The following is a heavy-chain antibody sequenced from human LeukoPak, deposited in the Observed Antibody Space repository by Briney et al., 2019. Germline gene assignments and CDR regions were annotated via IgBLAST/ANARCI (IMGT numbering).Heavy chain of an antibody. J-gene: IGHJ4*02. V-gene: IGHV3-21*01. CDR2: ITSSSIYK. CDR1: GFTFSRYN. CDR3: ARDGITMRILEY. D-gene: IGHD3-10*01. Sequence: GGSLRLSCATSGFTFSRYNMSWVRQAPGKGLEWVSSITSSSIYKYYADSMKGRFTIPRDNAKNSLYLQMDSLRAEDTAVYYCARDGITMRILEYWGQGTLVTVSS.